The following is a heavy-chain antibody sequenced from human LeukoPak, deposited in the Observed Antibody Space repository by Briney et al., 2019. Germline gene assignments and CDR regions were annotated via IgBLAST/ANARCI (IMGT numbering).Heavy chain of an antibody. J-gene: IGHJ4*02. CDR1: GGSISSYY. CDR3: ASKADSSGYLV. V-gene: IGHV4-59*01. Sequence: SETLSLTCTVSGGSISSYYWSWIRQPPGKGLEWIGYTYYSGSTNYNPSLKSRVTISVDTSKNQFSLKLSSVTAADTAVYYCASKADSSGYLVWGQGTLVTVSS. D-gene: IGHD3-22*01. CDR2: TYYSGST.